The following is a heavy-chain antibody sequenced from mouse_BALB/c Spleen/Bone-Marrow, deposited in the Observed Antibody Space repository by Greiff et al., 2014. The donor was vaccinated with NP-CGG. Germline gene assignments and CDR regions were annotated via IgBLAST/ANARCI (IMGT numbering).Heavy chain of an antibody. J-gene: IGHJ2*01. CDR3: AREVLRDYFDY. D-gene: IGHD1-1*01. Sequence: VQLKESGGGLVKPGGSLKLSCATSGFAFSSYDMSLGRQTPEKRLGWVAYISSGGGSPYYPDTVKGRFTISRDNAKNTLYLQMSSLKSEDTAMYYCAREVLRDYFDYWGQGTTLPVSS. CDR2: ISSGGGSP. CDR1: GFAFSSYD. V-gene: IGHV5-12-1*01.